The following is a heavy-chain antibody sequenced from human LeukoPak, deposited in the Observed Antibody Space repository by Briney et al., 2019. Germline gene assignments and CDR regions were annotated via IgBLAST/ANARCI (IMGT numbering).Heavy chain of an antibody. Sequence: PSETLSLTCTVSGGSISSSSYYWGWIRQPPGKGLEWIGSIYYSGSTYYNPSLKSRVTISVDTSKNQFSLKLSSLTAADTAVYYCAREWDSSGYSDYWGQGTLVTVSS. J-gene: IGHJ4*02. CDR3: AREWDSSGYSDY. D-gene: IGHD3-22*01. V-gene: IGHV4-39*07. CDR1: GGSISSSSYY. CDR2: IYYSGST.